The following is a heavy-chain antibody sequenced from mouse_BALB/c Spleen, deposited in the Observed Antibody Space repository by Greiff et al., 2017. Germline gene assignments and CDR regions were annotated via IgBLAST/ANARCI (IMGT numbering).Heavy chain of an antibody. CDR3: ARGGITTVDY. D-gene: IGHD2-4*01. Sequence: QVQLQQSGAELVKPGASVKLSCKTSGYTFTSYWIQWVKQRPGQGLGWIGEIFPGTGTTYYNEKFKGKATLTIDTSSSTAYMQLSSLTSEDSAVYFCARGGITTVDYWGQGTTLTVSS. V-gene: IGHV1S132*01. CDR1: GYTFTSYW. J-gene: IGHJ2*01. CDR2: IFPGTGTT.